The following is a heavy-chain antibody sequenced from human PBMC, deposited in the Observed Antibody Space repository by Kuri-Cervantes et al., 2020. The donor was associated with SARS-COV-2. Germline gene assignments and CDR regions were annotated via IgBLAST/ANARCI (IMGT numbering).Heavy chain of an antibody. CDR3: ARHSRLVDFDY. D-gene: IGHD6-19*01. Sequence: SETLSLTCAVSGYSISSGYYWGWIRQPPGKGLEWIGSIYHSGSTHYKPSLKSRVTLSVDTSKNQFSLKLSSVTAADTAAYYCARHSRLVDFDYWGQGTLVTVSS. CDR1: GYSISSGYY. V-gene: IGHV4-38-2*01. J-gene: IGHJ4*02. CDR2: IYHSGST.